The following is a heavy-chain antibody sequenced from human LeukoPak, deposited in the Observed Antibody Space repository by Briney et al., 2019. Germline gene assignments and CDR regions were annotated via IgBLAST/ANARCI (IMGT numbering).Heavy chain of an antibody. CDR3: AKGTPSYCSGGSCYSDYFDY. Sequence: GGSLRLSCAASGFTFSSYAMSWVRQAPGKGLEWVSAISGSGGSTYYADSVKGRFTISRDNSKNTLYLQMNSLRAEDTAVYYCAKGTPSYCSGGSCYSDYFDYWGQGTLVTVSS. J-gene: IGHJ4*02. CDR2: ISGSGGST. V-gene: IGHV3-23*01. D-gene: IGHD2-15*01. CDR1: GFTFSSYA.